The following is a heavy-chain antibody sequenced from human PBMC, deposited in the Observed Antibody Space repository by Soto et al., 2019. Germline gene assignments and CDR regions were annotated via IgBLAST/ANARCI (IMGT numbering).Heavy chain of an antibody. D-gene: IGHD1-26*01. J-gene: IGHJ4*02. CDR3: ARRGSGSYYDS. CDR1: GFTFSSYA. CDR2: ISGSGGST. V-gene: IGHV3-23*01. Sequence: EVQLLESGGGLVQPGGSLRLSCAASGFTFSSYAMRWVRQAPVKGLEWVPAISGSGGSTYYADSVKGRFTISRDNSKNTLYLQMDSLRAEDTAVYYCARRGSGSYYDSWGQGTLVTVSS.